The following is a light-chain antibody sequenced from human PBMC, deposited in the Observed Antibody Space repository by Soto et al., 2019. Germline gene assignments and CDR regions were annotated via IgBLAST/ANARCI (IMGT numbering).Light chain of an antibody. Sequence: DIQMTQSPSSLSAFVGDRVTITCRASQSISSFLNWYQQKPGKAPKLLIYAASSLQSRVPSRFSGGGSGTDFTLTLSSLQPGDFATYLCQQSYTTPLTFGPGTTVDIK. CDR1: QSISSF. V-gene: IGKV1-39*01. CDR3: QQSYTTPLT. J-gene: IGKJ3*01. CDR2: AAS.